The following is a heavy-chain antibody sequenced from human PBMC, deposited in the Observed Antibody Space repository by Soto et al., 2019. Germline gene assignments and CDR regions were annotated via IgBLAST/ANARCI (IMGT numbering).Heavy chain of an antibody. V-gene: IGHV3-30*18. J-gene: IGHJ4*02. CDR1: GFIFNNYG. CDR2: ISYDGSYK. Sequence: PGGSLRLSCVASGFIFNNYGMHWVRQAPGKGLEWVAVISYDGSYKYYADCVKGRFTISRDTSKSTLHLQMGSLRDEDTAVYYCAKAPRVGFGATTLEYWGQGTLVTVSS. D-gene: IGHD3-16*01. CDR3: AKAPRVGFGATTLEY.